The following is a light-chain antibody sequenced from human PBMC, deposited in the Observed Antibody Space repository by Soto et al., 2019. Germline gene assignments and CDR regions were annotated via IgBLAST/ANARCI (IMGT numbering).Light chain of an antibody. V-gene: IGKV1-8*01. CDR1: QDIGSV. Sequence: AIRMTHSPSSLSASIGDTVTITCRASQDIGSVLAWYQQKPGKAPKLMIYEASTLQSGVPSRFSGSGSGTEFTLTISGLLPEDFATYHCQQLNTLPFTFGQGTRLEIK. CDR2: EAS. CDR3: QQLNTLPFT. J-gene: IGKJ5*01.